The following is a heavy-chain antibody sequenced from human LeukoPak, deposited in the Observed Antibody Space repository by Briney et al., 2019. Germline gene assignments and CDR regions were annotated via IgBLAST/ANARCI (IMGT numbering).Heavy chain of an antibody. CDR1: GYSFTTYW. Sequence: GEPLKISCKVSGYSFTTYWFGWLRQLPGKGLEWMGIIYPGDSDTRYSPSFQGQVTISADKSISTAYLQWSSLKASDTAMYYCARREAATYYFDYWAQGTLVTVSS. CDR3: ARREAATYYFDY. CDR2: IYPGDSDT. D-gene: IGHD6-13*01. V-gene: IGHV5-51*01. J-gene: IGHJ4*02.